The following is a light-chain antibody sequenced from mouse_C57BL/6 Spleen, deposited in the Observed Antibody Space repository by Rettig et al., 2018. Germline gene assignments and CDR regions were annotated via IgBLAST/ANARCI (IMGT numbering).Light chain of an antibody. J-gene: IGKJ1*01. CDR1: QSISDY. V-gene: IGKV5-39*01. Sequence: DIVMTQSPATLSVTPGDRVSLSCRASQSISDYLHWYQQKSHEYPRLLIKYASQSISGIPSRFSGSGSVSDFTLIINSVEPEDVGVYYCQNGHSFPWTFGGGTKLEIK. CDR3: QNGHSFPWT. CDR2: YAS.